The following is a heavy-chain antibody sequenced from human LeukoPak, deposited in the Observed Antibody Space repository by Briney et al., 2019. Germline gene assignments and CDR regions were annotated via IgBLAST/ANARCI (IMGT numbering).Heavy chain of an antibody. Sequence: HGASVKVSCKASGYTFTSYDINWVRQATGQGLEWMGWMNPNSGNTGYAQKFQGRVTMTRNTSISTAYMELSSLRSEDTAVYYCARGLGPGPGREQRGLWGQGTLVTVSS. CDR2: MNPNSGNT. CDR1: GYTFTSYD. J-gene: IGHJ4*02. V-gene: IGHV1-8*01. D-gene: IGHD1/OR15-1a*01. CDR3: ARGLGPGPGREQRGL.